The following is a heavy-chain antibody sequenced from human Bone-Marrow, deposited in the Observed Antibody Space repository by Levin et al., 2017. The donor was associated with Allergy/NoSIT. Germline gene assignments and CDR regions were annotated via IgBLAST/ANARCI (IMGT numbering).Heavy chain of an antibody. V-gene: IGHV3-9*01. CDR3: AKDIARVLRGLCMDG. CDR2: ISWNSGSI. J-gene: IGHJ6*02. CDR1: GFTFDDYA. Sequence: GGSLRLSCAASGFTFDDYAMHWVRQAPGKGLEWVSGISWNSGSIGYADSVKGRFTISRDNAKNSLYLQMNSLRAEDTALYYCAKDIARVLRGLCMDGWGQGTTVTVSS.